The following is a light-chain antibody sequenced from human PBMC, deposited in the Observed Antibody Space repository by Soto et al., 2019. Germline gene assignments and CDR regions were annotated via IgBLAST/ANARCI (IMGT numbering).Light chain of an antibody. CDR1: QGISNY. V-gene: IGKV1-27*01. J-gene: IGKJ1*01. Sequence: DIQMTQSPSSLSASVGDRVTITCRTSQGISNYLAWYQKKPGKVPKLLIYGASTLQPGVPSRFSGSGSGADFTLTISSLQPEDVATYYCQKYDGAPRTFGQGTKVEIK. CDR3: QKYDGAPRT. CDR2: GAS.